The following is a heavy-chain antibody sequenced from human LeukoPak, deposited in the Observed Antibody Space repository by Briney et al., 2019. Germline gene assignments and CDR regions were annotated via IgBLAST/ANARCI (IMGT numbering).Heavy chain of an antibody. J-gene: IGHJ4*02. Sequence: GGSLRLSCAASGFIFSSYSMNWVRQAPGKGLEWVSYISSSSRTIYYADSVKGRLTISRDNAKNSLHLQMNSLRDEDTAVYYCARVPQGSSWPYYFDYWGQGTLVTVSS. CDR2: ISSSSRTI. CDR3: ARVPQGSSWPYYFDY. D-gene: IGHD6-13*01. CDR1: GFIFSSYS. V-gene: IGHV3-48*02.